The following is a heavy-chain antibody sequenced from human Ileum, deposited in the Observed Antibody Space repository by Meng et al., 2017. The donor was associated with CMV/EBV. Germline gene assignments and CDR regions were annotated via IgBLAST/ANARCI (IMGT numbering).Heavy chain of an antibody. CDR2: IYYDGNT. D-gene: IGHD1-7*01. V-gene: IGHV4-39*07. CDR1: GVSVSSSAYY. Sequence: SETLSLTCTVSGVSVSSSAYYWGWIRQPPGKGLEWIGNIYYDGNTYYNPSLKSRVTFSLDTSKNQFSLKLKSVTAADRAVYYCAREGVSNWNYRDMDVWGQGTTVTVSS. CDR3: AREGVSNWNYRDMDV. J-gene: IGHJ6*02.